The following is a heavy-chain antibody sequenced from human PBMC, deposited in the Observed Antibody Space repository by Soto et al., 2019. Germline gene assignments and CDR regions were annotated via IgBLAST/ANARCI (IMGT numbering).Heavy chain of an antibody. CDR2: ISGSADST. CDR3: VKDKQQRGYYYNGMDV. D-gene: IGHD6-13*01. CDR1: GFSFSSYA. Sequence: EVQLMESGGGLVQPGGSLRLSCVASGFSFSSYAMNWVRQAPGKGLEWVSAISGSADSTFHAGSVQGRFVISRDNSKNTVYLQMNSLRGEDTAVYYCVKDKQQRGYYYNGMDVWGQGTTVTVSS. V-gene: IGHV3-23*01. J-gene: IGHJ6*02.